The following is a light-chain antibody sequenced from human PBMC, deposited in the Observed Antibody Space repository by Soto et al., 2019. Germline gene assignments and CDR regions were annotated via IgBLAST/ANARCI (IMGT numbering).Light chain of an antibody. V-gene: IGKV3-15*01. CDR1: QSVSSN. CDR3: QHYNNCPFT. CDR2: GAS. Sequence: EIVMTQSPATLSVSPGERATISCRASQSVSSNLAWYQQKPGQAPTLLIYGASARATGIPARFSGSGSGTEFTLTISSMQYEDFSVYYCQHYNNCPFTFGQGTKLEIK. J-gene: IGKJ2*01.